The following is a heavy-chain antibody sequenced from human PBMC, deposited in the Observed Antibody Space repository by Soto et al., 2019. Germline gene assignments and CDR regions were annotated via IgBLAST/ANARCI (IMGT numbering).Heavy chain of an antibody. Sequence: SETLSLTCTVSSGSMNSNYWNWIRQPPGKELEWIGHIHDSGYTKYNPSLKSRVTMSLDTSKNQFSLKLSSGTAADTAVYYCAKVNGYYTEYFDYWGQGTLVTVSS. J-gene: IGHJ4*02. D-gene: IGHD3-3*01. V-gene: IGHV4-59*12. CDR2: IHDSGYT. CDR3: AKVNGYYTEYFDY. CDR1: SGSMNSNY.